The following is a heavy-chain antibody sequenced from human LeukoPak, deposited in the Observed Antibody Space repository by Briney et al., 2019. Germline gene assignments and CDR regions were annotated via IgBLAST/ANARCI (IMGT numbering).Heavy chain of an antibody. CDR2: ISAYNGNT. D-gene: IGHD5-18*01. CDR1: GYTFTTYG. J-gene: IGHJ4*02. CDR3: ARGVPGYSYVYYFDY. Sequence: GASVKDSCKASGYTFTTYGISWVRQAPGQGLEWMGWISAYNGNTNYAQKLQGRVTMTRDTSTSTAYMELRSLRSDDTAVYYCARGVPGYSYVYYFDYWGQGTLVTVSS. V-gene: IGHV1-18*01.